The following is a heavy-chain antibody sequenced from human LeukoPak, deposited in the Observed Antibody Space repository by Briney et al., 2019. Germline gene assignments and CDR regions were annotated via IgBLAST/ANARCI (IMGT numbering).Heavy chain of an antibody. Sequence: PGGSLRLSCAASGFTFSSYGMSWVRQAPGKGLEWVSTISGSGGSTDYADSVKGRFTISRDNSKNTLYLQMNSLRAEDTAVYYCAKDYHSNPSGYFDYWGQGTLVTVSS. CDR1: GFTFSSYG. CDR3: AKDYHSNPSGYFDY. V-gene: IGHV3-23*01. J-gene: IGHJ4*02. CDR2: ISGSGGST. D-gene: IGHD6-6*01.